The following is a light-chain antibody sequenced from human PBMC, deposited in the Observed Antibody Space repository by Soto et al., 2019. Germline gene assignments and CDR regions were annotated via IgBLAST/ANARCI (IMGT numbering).Light chain of an antibody. Sequence: EIVMTQSPATLSVSPGERATLSCRASQSVSSNLAWYQQKPGQAPRLLIYGASTRATGIPARFSGSGSGTEFTLPISSLQSEDFAVYYCQQYNKWPWTFGQGTKVDI. V-gene: IGKV3-15*01. CDR2: GAS. CDR3: QQYNKWPWT. CDR1: QSVSSN. J-gene: IGKJ1*01.